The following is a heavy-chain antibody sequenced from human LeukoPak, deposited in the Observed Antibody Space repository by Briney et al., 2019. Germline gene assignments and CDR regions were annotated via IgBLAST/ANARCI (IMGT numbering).Heavy chain of an antibody. CDR3: ATVVGPLSGFGGVMDV. D-gene: IGHD3-9*01. V-gene: IGHV3-30*02. J-gene: IGHJ6*03. CDR2: IRYDGSNQ. CDR1: GFSFTTYG. Sequence: PGGSLRLSFAASGFSFTTYGMHSVRQAPGKGLEWVAFIRYDGSNQYYADSVKGRFTISRDNSKNTLYLQMDSLRAEDTAVYYCATVVGPLSGFGGVMDVWGKGTTVTVSS.